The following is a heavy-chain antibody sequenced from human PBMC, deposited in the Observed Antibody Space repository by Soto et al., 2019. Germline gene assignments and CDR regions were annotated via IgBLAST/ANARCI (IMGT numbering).Heavy chain of an antibody. J-gene: IGHJ4*02. Sequence: VQLVQSGAEVKKPGASVKVSCKASGYTFPSYGLSWVRQAPGQGLEWMGWISANNGNTNYAQKLQGRVTITTDTTTSKAYMELKSLRSDEKADESYARHYTQQLVQVYWGQGTLVTVSS. CDR1: GYTFPSYG. CDR2: ISANNGNT. V-gene: IGHV1-18*01. D-gene: IGHD6-13*01. CDR3: ARHYTQQLVQVY.